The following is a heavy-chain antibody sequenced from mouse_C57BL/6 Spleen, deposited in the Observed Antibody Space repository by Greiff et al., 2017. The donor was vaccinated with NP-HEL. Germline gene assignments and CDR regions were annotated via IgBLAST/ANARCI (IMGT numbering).Heavy chain of an antibody. Sequence: EVHLVESGGGLVKPGGSLKLSCAASGFTFSSYAMSWVRQTPEKRLEWVATISDGGSYTYYPDNVKGRFTISRDNAKNNLYLQMSHLKSEDTAMYYCARDYYYGSSGYYFDYWGQGTTLTVSS. D-gene: IGHD1-1*01. CDR1: GFTFSSYA. V-gene: IGHV5-4*01. CDR3: ARDYYYGSSGYYFDY. CDR2: ISDGGSYT. J-gene: IGHJ2*01.